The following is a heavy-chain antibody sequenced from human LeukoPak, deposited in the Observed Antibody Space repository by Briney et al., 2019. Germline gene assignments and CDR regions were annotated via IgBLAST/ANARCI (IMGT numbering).Heavy chain of an antibody. CDR1: GGSMSTYY. V-gene: IGHV4-59*01. Sequence: PSETLALTCTVSGGSMSTYYWSWIRQPPGKGLEWIGYIYYSGSTNYNPSLKSRVTISVDTSKNQFSLKLSSVTAADTAVYFCARVSDILVGYYNVRPGFDYWGQGTLVTVSS. CDR2: IYYSGST. CDR3: ARVSDILVGYYNVRPGFDY. D-gene: IGHD3-9*01. J-gene: IGHJ4*02.